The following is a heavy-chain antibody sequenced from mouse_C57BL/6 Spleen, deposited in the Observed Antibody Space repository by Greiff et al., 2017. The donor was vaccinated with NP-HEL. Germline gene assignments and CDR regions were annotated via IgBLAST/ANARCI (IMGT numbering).Heavy chain of an antibody. CDR1: GYPITSGYY. CDR2: ISYDGSN. D-gene: IGHD4-1*01. J-gene: IGHJ2*01. V-gene: IGHV3-6*01. CDR3: ARDWDLDY. Sequence: EVKLQESGPGLVKPSQSLSLTCSVTGYPITSGYYWNWIRQFPGNKLEWMGYISYDGSNNYNPSLKNRISITRDTSKNQVFLKLNSVTTEDTATYYCARDWDLDYWGQGTTLTVSS.